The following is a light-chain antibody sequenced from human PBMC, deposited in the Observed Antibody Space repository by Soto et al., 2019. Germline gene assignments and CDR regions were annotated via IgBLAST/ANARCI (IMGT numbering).Light chain of an antibody. CDR3: VSWDSSLYAVV. Sequence: QSVLTQPPAVSAAPGQKVTISCSGGSSNIGKNLVSWYQKFPGTAPKLLMYDSNKRPSGIPDRFSGSESDTSATLGITGLQTGDEADYYCVSWDSSLYAVVFGGGTKLTVL. J-gene: IGLJ3*02. V-gene: IGLV1-51*01. CDR1: SSNIGKNL. CDR2: DSN.